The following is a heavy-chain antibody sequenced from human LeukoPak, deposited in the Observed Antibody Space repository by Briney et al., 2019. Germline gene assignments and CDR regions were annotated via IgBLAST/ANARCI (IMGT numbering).Heavy chain of an antibody. J-gene: IGHJ4*02. D-gene: IGHD1-26*01. CDR2: INSDGSST. V-gene: IGHV3-74*01. Sequence: GGSLRLSCAASGFTFSSYWMHWVRQAPGKGLVWVSRINSDGSSTGYADSVKGRFTISRDNAKNTLYLQMNSLRAEDTAVYYCARVIVGATPFPFDYWGQGTLVTVSS. CDR1: GFTFSSYW. CDR3: ARVIVGATPFPFDY.